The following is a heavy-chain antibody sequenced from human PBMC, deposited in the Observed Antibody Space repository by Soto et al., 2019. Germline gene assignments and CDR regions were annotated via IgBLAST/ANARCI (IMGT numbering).Heavy chain of an antibody. D-gene: IGHD6-6*01. Sequence: QVQLQQWGAGLLKPSETLSLTCAVYGGSFSGYYWSWIRQPPGKGLEWIGEINHSGSTNYNPSLRSRVTIYVGTSKNQFSLKLISVTAADADVYYCARGSSRFDPWGQGTLVTVSS. CDR1: GGSFSGYY. CDR2: INHSGST. J-gene: IGHJ5*02. V-gene: IGHV4-34*01. CDR3: ARGSSRFDP.